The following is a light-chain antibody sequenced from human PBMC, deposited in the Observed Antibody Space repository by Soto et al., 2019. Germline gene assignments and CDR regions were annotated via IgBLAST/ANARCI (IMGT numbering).Light chain of an antibody. CDR3: QQSYNSPFN. J-gene: IGKJ3*01. V-gene: IGKV1-39*01. CDR2: AAS. Sequence: DIQMTQSPSSLSSSLGDRVTITCRASHTITRYLNWYQQKSGQAPKLLINAASTLRSGVPSRFSGSGSGTDFTLTIASLHHEVVATYCCQQSYNSPFNFGPGTKVEMK. CDR1: HTITRY.